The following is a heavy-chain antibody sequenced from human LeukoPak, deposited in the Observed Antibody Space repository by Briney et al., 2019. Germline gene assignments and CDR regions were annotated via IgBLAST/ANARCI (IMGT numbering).Heavy chain of an antibody. CDR1: GFTFSSYA. CDR2: ISRSGGST. V-gene: IGHV3-23*01. CDR3: ARDPAYDGIDY. Sequence: GGSLRLSCAASGFTFSSYAMSWVRQAPGKGLEWVSGISRSGGSTYYADSVKGRFTISRDNSKNTLYLQMNSLRVEDTAVYYCARDPAYDGIDYWGQGTLVTVSS. D-gene: IGHD3-16*01. J-gene: IGHJ4*02.